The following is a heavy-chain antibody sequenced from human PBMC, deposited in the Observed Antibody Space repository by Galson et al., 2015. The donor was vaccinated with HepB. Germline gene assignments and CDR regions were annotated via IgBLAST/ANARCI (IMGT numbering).Heavy chain of an antibody. Sequence: SVKVSCKASGYTFTSYAMHWVRQAPGQRLEWMGWINAGNGNTKYSQKFQGRVTITRDTSASTAYMELSSLRSEDTAVYYCAREEEIPYGMDVWGQGTTVTVSS. J-gene: IGHJ6*02. V-gene: IGHV1-3*01. CDR2: INAGNGNT. CDR3: AREEEIPYGMDV. CDR1: GYTFTSYA.